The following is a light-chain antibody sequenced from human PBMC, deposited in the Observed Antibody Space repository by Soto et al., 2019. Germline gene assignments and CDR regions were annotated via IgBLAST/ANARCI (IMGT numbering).Light chain of an antibody. V-gene: IGKV3-15*01. Sequence: EIVMTQSPATLSVSPGERATLSCRASQSVSSNLAWYRQKPGQAPRLLIYGASTRATGIPGRFSGSGTETEFTLTISSLQSEDFAVYYCQQYNNWPPTYTFGQGTKLEIK. J-gene: IGKJ2*01. CDR3: QQYNNWPPTYT. CDR1: QSVSSN. CDR2: GAS.